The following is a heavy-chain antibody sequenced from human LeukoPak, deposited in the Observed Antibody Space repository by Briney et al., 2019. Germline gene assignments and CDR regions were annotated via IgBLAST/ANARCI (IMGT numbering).Heavy chain of an antibody. CDR3: ARAGGDYGDYYHYYYYMDV. CDR2: MNPNSGDT. CDR1: GYTLTSHD. Sequence: ASVKVSCKASGYTLTSHDINWVRQATGQGLEWMGWMNPNSGDTGYAQKFQSRVTMTRDTSINTAYMELSSLTSEDTAVYYCARAGGDYGDYYHYYYYMDVWGSGTTVTVSS. V-gene: IGHV1-8*01. D-gene: IGHD4-17*01. J-gene: IGHJ6*03.